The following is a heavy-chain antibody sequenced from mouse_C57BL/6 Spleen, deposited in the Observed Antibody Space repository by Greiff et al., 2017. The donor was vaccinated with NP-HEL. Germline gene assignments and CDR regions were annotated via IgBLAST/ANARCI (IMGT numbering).Heavy chain of an antibody. J-gene: IGHJ4*01. D-gene: IGHD1-1*01. CDR3: ARGDYGSSYDYAMDY. V-gene: IGHV1-50*01. Sequence: VQLQQPGAELVKPGASVKLSCKASGYTFTSYWMQWVKQRPGQGLEWIGEIDPSDSYTNYNQKFKGKATLTVDTSSSTAYMQLSSLTSEDSAVYYCARGDYGSSYDYAMDYWGQGTSVTVSS. CDR2: IDPSDSYT. CDR1: GYTFTSYW.